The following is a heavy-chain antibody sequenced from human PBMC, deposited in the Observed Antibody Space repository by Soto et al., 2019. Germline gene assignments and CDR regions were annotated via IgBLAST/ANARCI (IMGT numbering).Heavy chain of an antibody. J-gene: IGHJ3*02. CDR3: ARDLYYSSGRYFDNDDFAI. CDR1: GYSFTIYL. V-gene: IGHV1-18*01. Sequence: ASVKVSCKASGYSFTIYLIIWVRQAPGQGLEWMGWISPHNDRTKYALMFQDRVTMTTETPTSTVYMELRSLRSDDTAVYYCARDLYYSSGRYFDNDDFAIWAKG. CDR2: ISPHNDRT. D-gene: IGHD6-19*01.